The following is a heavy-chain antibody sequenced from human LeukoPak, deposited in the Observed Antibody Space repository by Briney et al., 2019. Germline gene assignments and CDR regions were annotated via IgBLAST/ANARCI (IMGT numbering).Heavy chain of an antibody. CDR1: GFTCSDYY. Sequence: GGSLRLSCAASGFTCSDYYMSWIRQALGEGLVWDLYSSSSGSTIYYAASVKGRFTISRDNAKNSLYLKMTSLRAEDTAVYYCARLRRRPGMNGMDVWGQGTTVTVSS. J-gene: IGHJ6*02. CDR3: ARLRRRPGMNGMDV. D-gene: IGHD6-25*01. CDR2: SSSSGSTI. V-gene: IGHV3-11*01.